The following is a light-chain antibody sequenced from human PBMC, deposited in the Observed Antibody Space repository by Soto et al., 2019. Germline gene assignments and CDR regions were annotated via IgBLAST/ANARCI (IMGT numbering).Light chain of an antibody. CDR3: QQHINWPLT. CDR2: EAS. J-gene: IGKJ4*01. V-gene: IGKV3-11*01. Sequence: EIVLTQSPATRSLSPGERATLSCRASQTVSSSLAWYQQKPGQAPRLLIYEASNRATGIPARFSGSGSGADFTLTISSLEPEDFALYYCQQHINWPLTFGGGTKVDIK. CDR1: QTVSSS.